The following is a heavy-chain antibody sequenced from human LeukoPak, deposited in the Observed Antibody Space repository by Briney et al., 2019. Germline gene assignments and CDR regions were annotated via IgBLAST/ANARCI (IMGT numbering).Heavy chain of an antibody. CDR2: SYYNGNT. J-gene: IGHJ5*02. CDR3: ARGTSSSWSNWFDP. D-gene: IGHD6-13*01. Sequence: PSETLSLTCTVSGGSITNYYWSWIRQPPGKGLEWIGFSYYNGNTNYNPSLKSRVTISVDTSKNQFSLKLSSVTAADTAVYYCARGTSSSWSNWFDPWGQGTLVTVSS. CDR1: GGSITNYY. V-gene: IGHV4-59*01.